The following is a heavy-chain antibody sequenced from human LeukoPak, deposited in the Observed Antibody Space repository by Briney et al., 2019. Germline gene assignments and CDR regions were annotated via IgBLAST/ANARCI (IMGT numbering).Heavy chain of an antibody. CDR2: INPNSGGT. CDR3: ARLSTGVVPAARDY. CDR1: GYTFTGYY. V-gene: IGHV1-2*02. J-gene: IGHJ4*02. D-gene: IGHD2-2*01. Sequence: ASVKVSCKASGYTFTGYYMHWVRQAPGHGLEWMGWINPNSGGTNYAQKFQGRVTMTRGTSISTAYMELSRLRSDDTAVYYCARLSTGVVPAARDYWGQGTLVTVSS.